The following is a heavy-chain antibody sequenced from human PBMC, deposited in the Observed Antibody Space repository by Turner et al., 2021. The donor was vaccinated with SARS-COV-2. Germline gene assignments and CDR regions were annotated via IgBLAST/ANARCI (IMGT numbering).Heavy chain of an antibody. V-gene: IGHV3-21*01. Sequence: EVQLVESGGGLVKPGGSLRLSCAASGFTFSSYSMNWDRQAPGKGLEGVSSISSSSSYIYYADSVKGRFTISRDNAKNSLYLQMNSLRAEDTAVYYSAPDCSSTSCRDYWGQGTLVTVSS. CDR2: ISSSSSYI. D-gene: IGHD2-2*01. CDR1: GFTFSSYS. J-gene: IGHJ4*02. CDR3: APDCSSTSCRDY.